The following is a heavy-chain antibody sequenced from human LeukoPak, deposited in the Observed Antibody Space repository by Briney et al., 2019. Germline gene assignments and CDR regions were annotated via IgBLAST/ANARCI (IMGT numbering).Heavy chain of an antibody. V-gene: IGHV3-33*06. D-gene: IGHD2-15*01. Sequence: LSLTCTVSGGSISSYYWSWIRQPPGKGLEWVAVIWYDGSNKYYADSVKGRFTISRDNSKNTLYLQMNSLRAEDTAVYYCAKDRRAALDYWGQGTLVTVSS. CDR1: GGSISSYY. J-gene: IGHJ4*02. CDR3: AKDRRAALDY. CDR2: IWYDGSNK.